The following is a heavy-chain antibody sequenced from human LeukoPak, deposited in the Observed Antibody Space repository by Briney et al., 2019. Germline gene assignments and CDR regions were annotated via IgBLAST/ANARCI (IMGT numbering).Heavy chain of an antibody. Sequence: ASVKDSCKASRDTFSSYAISWVRHAPGRGLEWMGGVIPIFGTVNYAQKFQGRVTITTDESTSTAYLELSSLRSEDTAVYYCASGYCSGGSCLIYYYYMDVWGKGTTVTVSS. CDR1: RDTFSSYA. D-gene: IGHD2-15*01. J-gene: IGHJ6*03. V-gene: IGHV1-69*05. CDR2: VIPIFGTV. CDR3: ASGYCSGGSCLIYYYYMDV.